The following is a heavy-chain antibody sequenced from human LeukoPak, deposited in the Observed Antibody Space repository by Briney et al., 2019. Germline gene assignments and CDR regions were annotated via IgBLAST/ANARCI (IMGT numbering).Heavy chain of an antibody. CDR2: ISAYNGNT. Sequence: ASVKVSCKAFGYFLPSYGITWVRQAPGQGLEWMGWISAYNGNTNYADKVQGRVTMTTDTSTSTAYMELRNLGSDDTAVYYCARHDQSAYFDYWGQGTLVTVSS. CDR3: ARHDQSAYFDY. V-gene: IGHV1-18*01. D-gene: IGHD3-3*01. J-gene: IGHJ4*02. CDR1: GYFLPSYG.